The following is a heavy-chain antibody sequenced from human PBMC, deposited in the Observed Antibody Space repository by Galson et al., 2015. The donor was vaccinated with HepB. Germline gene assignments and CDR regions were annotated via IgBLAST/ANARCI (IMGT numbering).Heavy chain of an antibody. Sequence: SVKVSCKASGYTFTGFYIHWVRQAPGQGLEWMGWINPNSGGTNYAQKFQDWVTMTRDTSINTAYMELNRLKSDDTAVYYCARGPPARVLVPAAILHWGQGTLVTVSS. CDR2: INPNSGGT. J-gene: IGHJ4*02. D-gene: IGHD2-2*01. CDR3: ARGPPARVLVPAAILH. CDR1: GYTFTGFY. V-gene: IGHV1-2*04.